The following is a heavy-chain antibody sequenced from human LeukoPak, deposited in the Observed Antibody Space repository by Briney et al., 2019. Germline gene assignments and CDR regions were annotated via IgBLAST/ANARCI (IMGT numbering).Heavy chain of an antibody. J-gene: IGHJ5*02. CDR3: ARLAYGSGSYYGDNWFDP. Sequence: SETLSLTCTASGGSISSYYWSWIRQPPGKGLEWIGYIYYSGSTNYNPSLKSRVTISVDTSKNQFSLKLSSVTAADTAVYYCARLAYGSGSYYGDNWFDPWGQGTLVTVSS. D-gene: IGHD3-10*01. CDR2: IYYSGST. CDR1: GGSISSYY. V-gene: IGHV4-59*01.